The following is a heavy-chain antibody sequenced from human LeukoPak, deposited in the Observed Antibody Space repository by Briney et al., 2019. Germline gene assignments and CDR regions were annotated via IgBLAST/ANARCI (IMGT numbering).Heavy chain of an antibody. Sequence: SETLSLTCAVSGGSISSGGYSWSWIRQPPGKGLEWIGYIYHSGSTYYNPSLKSRVTISVDGSKNQFSLKLSSVTAADSAVYYCARAPGYYGSGSPYLDYWGQGTLVTVSS. CDR3: ARAPGYYGSGSPYLDY. V-gene: IGHV4-30-2*01. J-gene: IGHJ4*02. D-gene: IGHD3-10*01. CDR1: GGSISSGGYS. CDR2: IYHSGST.